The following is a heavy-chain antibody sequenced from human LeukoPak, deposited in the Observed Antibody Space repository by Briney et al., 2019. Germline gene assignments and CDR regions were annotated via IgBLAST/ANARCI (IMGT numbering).Heavy chain of an antibody. V-gene: IGHV4-39*01. CDR3: AANSADYNTLGSSYKV. Sequence: SETLSLTCTVSGVSISSSNSYWGWIRQPPGKGLEWIGSIYYSGNTYYNASLKSQVSISIDTSKNQFSLRLTSVTAADTAVYYCAANSADYNTLGSSYKVWGQGILVTVSS. CDR1: GVSISSSNSY. J-gene: IGHJ1*01. D-gene: IGHD3-10*01. CDR2: IYYSGNT.